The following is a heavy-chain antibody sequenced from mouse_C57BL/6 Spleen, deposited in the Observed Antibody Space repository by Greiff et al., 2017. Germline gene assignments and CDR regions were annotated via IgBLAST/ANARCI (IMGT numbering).Heavy chain of an antibody. D-gene: IGHD2-3*01. CDR1: GFSLTSYG. CDR2: LWSGGST. Sequence: VQLQQSGPGLVQPSQSLSITCTVSGFSLTSYGVHWVRQSPGKGLEWLGVLWSGGSTYYNAAFISRLSISKDNSKSQVFFKMNSLQADDTAIYYCARKGIYDGYYFDYWGQGTTLTVSS. V-gene: IGHV2-2*01. CDR3: ARKGIYDGYYFDY. J-gene: IGHJ2*01.